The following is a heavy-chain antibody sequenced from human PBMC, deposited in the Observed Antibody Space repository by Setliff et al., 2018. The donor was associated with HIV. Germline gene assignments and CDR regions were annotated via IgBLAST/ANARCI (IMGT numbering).Heavy chain of an antibody. CDR2: IKEDGSEK. V-gene: IGHV3-7*01. CDR3: ARVVATSDY. CDR1: GFTFRSYW. D-gene: IGHD5-12*01. J-gene: IGHJ4*02. Sequence: PGGSLKISCAASGFTFRSYWLSWVRQAPGKGLEWVASIKEDGSEKYYVDSVKGRFTISRDNAKNSLFLQVNSLRAEDTAVYYCARVVATSDYWGQGTLVTVSS.